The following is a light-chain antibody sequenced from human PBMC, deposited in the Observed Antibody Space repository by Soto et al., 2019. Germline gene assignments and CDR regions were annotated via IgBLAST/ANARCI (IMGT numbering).Light chain of an antibody. CDR2: SAS. V-gene: IGKV3-15*01. CDR3: QRYNGRPPWT. Sequence: EIVLTQSPATVSLSPGERATLSCRASQSVSSFLSWHQQKPGQAPRLLIYSASTRATGIPARFSGSGSGTEFTLTISSLQSEDFAVYYCQRYNGRPPWTFGQGTKVEIK. CDR1: QSVSSF. J-gene: IGKJ1*01.